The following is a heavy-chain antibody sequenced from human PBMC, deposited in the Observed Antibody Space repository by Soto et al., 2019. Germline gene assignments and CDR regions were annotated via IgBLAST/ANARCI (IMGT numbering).Heavy chain of an antibody. Sequence: SVKVSCKASGGTFSSYPISWVRAAPCQGLEWMGVMFPIFGTAYFAQKIQGRATLTADVSTSTAYMELSSLRSEGTAVYYWAGAGGNSGIRYFQHWGQGTLVAVSS. CDR2: MFPIFGTA. J-gene: IGHJ1*01. CDR1: GGTFSSYP. CDR3: AGAGGNSGIRYFQH. V-gene: IGHV1-69*13. D-gene: IGHD2-21*02.